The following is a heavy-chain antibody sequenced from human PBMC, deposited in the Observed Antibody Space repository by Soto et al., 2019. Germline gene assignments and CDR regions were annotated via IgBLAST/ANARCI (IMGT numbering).Heavy chain of an antibody. J-gene: IGHJ4*02. CDR3: AGLVGRDGYNSPY. V-gene: IGHV4-59*01. Sequence: SETLSLTCTVSGGSIRSYYWSWIRQPPGKGLEWIAYIYYSGSTNYNPSLKSRVTISIDTSKNQFSLRLSSVTAADTAMYYCAGLVGRDGYNSPYWGQGTPVTVS. CDR1: GGSIRSYY. D-gene: IGHD5-12*01. CDR2: IYYSGST.